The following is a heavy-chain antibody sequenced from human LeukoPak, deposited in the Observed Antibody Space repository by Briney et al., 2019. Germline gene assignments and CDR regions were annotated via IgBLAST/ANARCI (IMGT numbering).Heavy chain of an antibody. V-gene: IGHV3-7*05. Sequence: GGSLRLSCAASGFTFSNYWMSWVSQAPRKGLEWVANIKQDGSEKYYVDSVKGRFTISRDNAKNSLYLQMNSLRAEDTAVYYCARSPRDSSGYYYDSWGQGTLVTVSS. CDR2: IKQDGSEK. CDR3: ARSPRDSSGYYYDS. CDR1: GFTFSNYW. D-gene: IGHD3-22*01. J-gene: IGHJ5*01.